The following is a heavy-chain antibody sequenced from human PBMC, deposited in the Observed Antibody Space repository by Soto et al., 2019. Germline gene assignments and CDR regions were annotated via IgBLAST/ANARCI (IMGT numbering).Heavy chain of an antibody. J-gene: IGHJ5*02. Sequence: ASVKVSCKASGYTFTSYGISWVRQAPGQGLEWMGWISAYNGNTNYAQKLQGRVTMTTDTSTSTAYMELRSLRSDDTAVYYCARDRAVASRNWFDPWGQGTLVTVSS. V-gene: IGHV1-18*04. CDR1: GYTFTSYG. CDR3: ARDRAVASRNWFDP. CDR2: ISAYNGNT. D-gene: IGHD6-19*01.